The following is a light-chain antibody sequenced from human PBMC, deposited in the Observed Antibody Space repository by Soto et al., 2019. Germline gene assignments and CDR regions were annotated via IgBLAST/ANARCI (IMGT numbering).Light chain of an antibody. CDR3: QQYCISPRT. J-gene: IGKJ2*01. CDR2: GAS. CDR1: QSVSSSY. Sequence: EIVLTQSPGTLSLSPGERATLSCRASQSVSSSYLAWYQQKPGQAHRLLIYGASSRATGIPDRFSGSGSGTDFTLTISRLEPDDFAVYYCQQYCISPRTFGQGTKLEIK. V-gene: IGKV3-20*01.